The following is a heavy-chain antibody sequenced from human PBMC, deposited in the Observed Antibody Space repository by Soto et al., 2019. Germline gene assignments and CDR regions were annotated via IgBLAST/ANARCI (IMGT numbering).Heavy chain of an antibody. V-gene: IGHV3-23*01. J-gene: IGHJ4*02. Sequence: EVQLLESGGGLVQPGGSLRLSCAASGFTFSSYAMSWVRQAPGKGLEWVSAISGSGGSTYYADSVKGRFTISRDNSKNTLYLQMNSLRAEDTAVYYCARDWGVGSYVDYWGQGTLVTVSS. CDR2: ISGSGGST. D-gene: IGHD5-18*01. CDR1: GFTFSSYA. CDR3: ARDWGVGSYVDY.